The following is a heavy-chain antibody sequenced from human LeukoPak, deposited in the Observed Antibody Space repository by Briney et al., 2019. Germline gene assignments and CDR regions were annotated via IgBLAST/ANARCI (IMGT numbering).Heavy chain of an antibody. V-gene: IGHV3-30*02. Sequence: PGGSLRLSCAASGFTFSSYGMHWVRQAPGKGLEWVAFIRYDGSNKYYADSVKGRFTISRDNSKNTLYLQMNSLKAEDTAVYYCARPHYYGSGSYYKWGQGTLVTVSS. J-gene: IGHJ4*02. CDR2: IRYDGSNK. CDR1: GFTFSSYG. CDR3: ARPHYYGSGSYYK. D-gene: IGHD3-10*01.